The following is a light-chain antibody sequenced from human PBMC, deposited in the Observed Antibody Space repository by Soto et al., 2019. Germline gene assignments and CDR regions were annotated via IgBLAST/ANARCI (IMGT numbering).Light chain of an antibody. J-gene: IGLJ2*01. V-gene: IGLV2-8*01. Sequence: QSALTQPPSASGSPGQSVTISCTGTGSDIGAYNYVSWYQQYPGKAPKVMIYDVIKRPSGVPDRFSGSKSGNTASLTVSGLRADDEAVYYCSSFVGGDSFDVIFGGGTKLHRP. CDR2: DVI. CDR3: SSFVGGDSFDVI. CDR1: GSDIGAYNY.